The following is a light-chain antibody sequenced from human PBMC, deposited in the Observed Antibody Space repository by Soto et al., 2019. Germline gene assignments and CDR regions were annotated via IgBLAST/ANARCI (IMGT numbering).Light chain of an antibody. V-gene: IGKV3-11*01. CDR2: DAS. Sequence: EIVLTQSPATLSLSPGESATLSCTTNQSVDTYFAWYQQKRGLAPRLLIYDASNSAIGIPATCSGSGSETDFSLTISNLEPEDFAIYFGQQGGTWPHTFGRGTRLEI. J-gene: IGKJ5*01. CDR3: QQGGTWPHT. CDR1: QSVDTY.